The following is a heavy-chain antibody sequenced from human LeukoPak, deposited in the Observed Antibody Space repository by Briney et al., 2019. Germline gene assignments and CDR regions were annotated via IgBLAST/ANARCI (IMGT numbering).Heavy chain of an antibody. J-gene: IGHJ6*03. CDR1: GGSISSDY. D-gene: IGHD3-22*01. CDR3: VRPIFDSSVYNSDRYYYYMDV. Sequence: PSETLSLTCSVSGGSISSDYWSWIRRPPGKGLEWIGYIYHSGGTSYNPSLKSRVTMSLDTSKNQFSLKLSSVTAADTAVYYCVRPIFDSSVYNSDRYYYYMDVWGTGTTVTVSS. CDR2: IYHSGGT. V-gene: IGHV4-59*01.